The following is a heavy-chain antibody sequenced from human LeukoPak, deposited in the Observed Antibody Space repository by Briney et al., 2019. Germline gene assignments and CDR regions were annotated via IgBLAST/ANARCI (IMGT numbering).Heavy chain of an antibody. D-gene: IGHD3-16*01. CDR1: GGSISSGGYY. V-gene: IGHV4-31*03. CDR3: ARDGVEGSYFDY. Sequence: SETLSLTCTVSGGSISSGGYYWSWIRQHPGKGLEWIGYIYYSGSTYYNPSLKSRVTISVDTSKNQFSLELSSVTAADTAVYYCARDGVEGSYFDYWGQGTLVTVSS. J-gene: IGHJ4*02. CDR2: IYYSGST.